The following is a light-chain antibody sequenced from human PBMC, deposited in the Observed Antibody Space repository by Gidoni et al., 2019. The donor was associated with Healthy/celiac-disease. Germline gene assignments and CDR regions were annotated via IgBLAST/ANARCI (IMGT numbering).Light chain of an antibody. CDR1: SSDVGGYNY. CDR3: SSYTSSSVWV. J-gene: IGLJ3*02. Sequence: QSDLTQPASVSGSPGQSITISCTGTSSDVGGYNYVSWYQQHPGKAPKLMIYDVSNLPSGVSNRFSGSKSGNTASLTISGLQAEDEADYYCSSYTSSSVWVFGGGTKLTVL. CDR2: DVS. V-gene: IGLV2-14*01.